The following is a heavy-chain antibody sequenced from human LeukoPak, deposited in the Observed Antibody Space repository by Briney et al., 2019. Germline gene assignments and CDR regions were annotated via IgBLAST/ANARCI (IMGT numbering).Heavy chain of an antibody. Sequence: ASVKVSCKASGYTFTGYYIHWVRQAPGQGLEWMGWINPNSGGTNYAQKFQGRVTMTRDTSISTAYMELSRLRSDDTAVYYCARDIYGSYLAHAYWGQGTLVTVSS. V-gene: IGHV1-2*02. CDR1: GYTFTGYY. CDR2: INPNSGGT. D-gene: IGHD1-26*01. J-gene: IGHJ4*02. CDR3: ARDIYGSYLAHAY.